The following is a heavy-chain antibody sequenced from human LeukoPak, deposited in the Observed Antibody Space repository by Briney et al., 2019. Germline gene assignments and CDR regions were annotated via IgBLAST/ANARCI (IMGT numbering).Heavy chain of an antibody. CDR1: GDSISRYY. CDR3: ARDGVLGGLFVWDY. Sequence: SETLSLTCTVSGDSISRYYWSWIRQPPGKGLEWIGYIYYSGSTNYNPSLKSRVTISVDTSKNQFSLKLSSVTAADTAVYYCARDGVLGGLFVWDYWGQGTLVTVSS. V-gene: IGHV4-59*01. J-gene: IGHJ4*02. D-gene: IGHD3-16*01. CDR2: IYYSGST.